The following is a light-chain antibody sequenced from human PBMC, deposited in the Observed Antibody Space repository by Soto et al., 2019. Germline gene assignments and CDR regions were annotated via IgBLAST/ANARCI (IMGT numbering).Light chain of an antibody. V-gene: IGKV3-20*01. CDR1: QSVSSY. Sequence: EIVLKQSPGTLSLYPRERATLSCRASQSVSSYLAWYQQKPGQAPRLLIYGASSRATGIPDRFSGSGSGTDFTLTIIRLEPEDFAVYNRLPSGMSRTFAEGSRVDIK. J-gene: IGKJ1*01. CDR3: LPSGMSRT. CDR2: GAS.